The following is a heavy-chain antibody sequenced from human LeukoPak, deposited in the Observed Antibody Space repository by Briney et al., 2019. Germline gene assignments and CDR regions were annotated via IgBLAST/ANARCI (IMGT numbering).Heavy chain of an antibody. J-gene: IGHJ4*02. CDR3: TRDFLGVRGAPYYFDY. CDR2: IKQDGSEK. CDR1: GFTFSTYL. Sequence: GGSLRLSCAASGFTFSTYLMSWVRQAPGKGLEWVANIKQDGSEKYYVDSVKGRFTISRDNAKNSPHLQMNSLRAEDTAVYYCTRDFLGVRGAPYYFDYWGQGTLVTVSS. V-gene: IGHV3-7*01. D-gene: IGHD3-10*01.